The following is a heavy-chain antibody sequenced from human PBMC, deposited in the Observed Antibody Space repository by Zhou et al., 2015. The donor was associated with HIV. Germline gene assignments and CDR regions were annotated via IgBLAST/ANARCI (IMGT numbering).Heavy chain of an antibody. CDR2: VRPTGVNT. J-gene: IGHJ4*02. CDR3: ARVGCSGGSCYPYFDY. V-gene: IGHV1-46*01. CDR1: GYTFTRYY. Sequence: QVQLVQSGAEVKKPGASVKVSCKASGYTFTRYYVYWVRQAPGQGLECMGVVRPTGVNTAYAQKFQDRLTLTSDTSTSTAYMELSSLRSEDTAVYYCARVGCSGGSCYPYFDYWGQGTLVTVSS. D-gene: IGHD2-15*01.